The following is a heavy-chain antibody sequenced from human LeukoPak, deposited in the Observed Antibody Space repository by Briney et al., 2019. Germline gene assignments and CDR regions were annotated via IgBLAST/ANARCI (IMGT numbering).Heavy chain of an antibody. J-gene: IGHJ4*02. D-gene: IGHD4-17*01. V-gene: IGHV3-23*01. CDR3: ATPPTVTRNY. CDR1: GFTFSSYG. Sequence: GGSLRLSCAASGFTFSSYGMSWVRQAPGKGLEWVSSISGSGGRTHYTDSVKGRFTISRDNSKNTLYLQMNSLRAEDTAVYYCATPPTVTRNYWGQGTLVTVSS. CDR2: ISGSGGRT.